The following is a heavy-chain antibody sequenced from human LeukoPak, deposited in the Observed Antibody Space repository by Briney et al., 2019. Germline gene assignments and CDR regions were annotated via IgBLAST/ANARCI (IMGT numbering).Heavy chain of an antibody. Sequence: PGGSLRLSCAASGFTFSDYYMSWIRQTPGKGLEWLSYISNSGDTIYYADSVKGRFTISRDNAKKSLFLQMDGLRVEDTAVYYCVITAGRAGATDHWGQGALVTVSS. CDR1: GFTFSDYY. CDR3: VITAGRAGATDH. D-gene: IGHD1-14*01. CDR2: ISNSGDTI. V-gene: IGHV3-11*04. J-gene: IGHJ5*02.